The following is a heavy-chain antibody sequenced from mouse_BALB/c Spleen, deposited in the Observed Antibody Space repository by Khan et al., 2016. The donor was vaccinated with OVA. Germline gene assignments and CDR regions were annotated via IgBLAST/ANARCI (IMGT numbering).Heavy chain of an antibody. V-gene: IGHV5-15*02. CDR2: ISSLAYSF. Sequence: EVELVESGGGLVQPGGSRKLPCAASGFISSDYGMAWVRHAPGKGPEWVAFISSLAYSFYYADTVTGRFTISRENAKNTLYLEMSSLRSEDTAMYFCVRWTMDYWGQENSVTVSS. J-gene: IGHJ4*01. CDR1: GFISSDYG. CDR3: VRWTMDY.